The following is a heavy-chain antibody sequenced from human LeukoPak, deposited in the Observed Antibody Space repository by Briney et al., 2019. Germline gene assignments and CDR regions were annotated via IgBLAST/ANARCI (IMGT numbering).Heavy chain of an antibody. CDR1: GFTFSSYE. V-gene: IGHV3-48*03. CDR3: ARVQYQLLETAFDI. CDR2: ISSSGSTI. J-gene: IGHJ3*02. D-gene: IGHD2-2*01. Sequence: GGSLRLSCAASGFTFSSYEMNWVRQAPGKGLEWVSYISSSGSTIYYADSVKGRFTISRDNAKNSLYLQMNSLRAEDTAVYYCARVQYQLLETAFDIWGQGTMVTVSS.